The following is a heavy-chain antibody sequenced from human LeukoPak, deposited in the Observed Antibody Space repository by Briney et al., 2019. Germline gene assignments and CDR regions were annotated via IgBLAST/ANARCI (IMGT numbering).Heavy chain of an antibody. CDR3: ARDLQAGGSKDY. D-gene: IGHD3-16*01. CDR2: ISGTTGYT. V-gene: IGHV3-11*05. J-gene: IGHJ4*02. CDR1: GFFFSDYY. Sequence: PGGSLRLSCAASGFFFSDYYMSWTRQAPGKGLEWVSYISGTTGYTNYADSVKGRFTISRDNAKNSLYLQMNSLRVDDTAVYYCARDLQAGGSKDYWGQGTLVTVSS.